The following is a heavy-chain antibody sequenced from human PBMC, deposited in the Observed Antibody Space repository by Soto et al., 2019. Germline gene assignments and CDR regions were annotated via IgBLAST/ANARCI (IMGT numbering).Heavy chain of an antibody. Sequence: QITLKESGPTLVKPTQTLTLTCTFSGFTLSTSGEGVGWIRQPPGKALEWLALIYWNDVKTYSPFLKRRLTVTKDTSKIQVVLTMTNTDPVDTATYYCAHVAYYDFWSDFYSYGFDPWGQGTLVTVSS. J-gene: IGHJ5*02. CDR2: IYWNDVK. D-gene: IGHD3-3*01. V-gene: IGHV2-5*01. CDR3: AHVAYYDFWSDFYSYGFDP. CDR1: GFTLSTSGEG.